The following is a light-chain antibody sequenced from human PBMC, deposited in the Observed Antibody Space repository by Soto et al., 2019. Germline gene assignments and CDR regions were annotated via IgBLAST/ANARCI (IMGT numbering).Light chain of an antibody. Sequence: QSALTQPPSASGSPGQSVTISCTGTSSDVGDYNYVSWYQHHPGKAPILMLYEVSKRPSGVPEPFSGSKSGTTASLTVSGVQDESQAAYYCSSYAGNNNYVFGTGTKLTVL. CDR3: SSYAGNNNYV. V-gene: IGLV2-8*01. J-gene: IGLJ1*01. CDR1: SSDVGDYNY. CDR2: EVS.